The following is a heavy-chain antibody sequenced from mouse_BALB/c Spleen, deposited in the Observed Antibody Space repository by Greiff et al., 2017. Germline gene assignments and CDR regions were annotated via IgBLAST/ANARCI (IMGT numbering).Heavy chain of an antibody. CDR3: TRDYDGYHYWYFDV. V-gene: IGHV1-5*01. J-gene: IGHJ1*01. Sequence: VQLKESGTVLARPGASVKMSCKASGYSFTSYWMHWVKQRPGQGLEWIGAIYPGNSDTSYNQKFKGKAKLTAVTSASTAYMELSSLTNEDSAVYYYTRDYDGYHYWYFDVWGAGTTVTVSS. CDR2: IYPGNSDT. CDR1: GYSFTSYW. D-gene: IGHD2-3*01.